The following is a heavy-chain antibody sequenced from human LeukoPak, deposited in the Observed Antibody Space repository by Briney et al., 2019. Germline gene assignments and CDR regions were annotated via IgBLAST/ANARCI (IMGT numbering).Heavy chain of an antibody. CDR3: VRFRRSGWYWFDP. J-gene: IGHJ5*02. CDR2: INHSGST. V-gene: IGHV4-34*01. CDR1: GGSFSVYY. Sequence: SETLSLTFAVYGGSFSVYYWSWIRQPPGKGLEWIVEINHSGSTNYNPSLKSRVTISVDTSKNQFSLKLSSVTAADTAVYYCVRFRRSGWYWFDPWGQGTLVTVSS. D-gene: IGHD6-19*01.